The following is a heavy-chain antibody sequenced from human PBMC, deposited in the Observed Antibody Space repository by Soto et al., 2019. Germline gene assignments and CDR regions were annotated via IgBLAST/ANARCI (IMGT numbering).Heavy chain of an antibody. CDR2: IYRTGST. CDR3: ASRDPGTSVDY. V-gene: IGHV4-4*02. D-gene: IGHD1-7*01. Sequence: ASDTVSLICAVSCGSFTSNNWWTWVRQPPGQGLEWIGEIYRTGSTNYNPSLKSRVTISLDKSENQFSLKVTSLTAADTAVYYCASRDPGTSVDYWGQGTLVTVSS. CDR1: CGSFTSNNW. J-gene: IGHJ4*02.